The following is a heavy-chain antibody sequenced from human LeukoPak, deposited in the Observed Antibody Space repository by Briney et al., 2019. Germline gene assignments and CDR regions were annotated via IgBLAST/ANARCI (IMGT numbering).Heavy chain of an antibody. CDR3: AGIDSVIAFDI. J-gene: IGHJ3*02. CDR2: IYYSGST. CDR1: GGSISSSSYY. V-gene: IGHV4-39*01. D-gene: IGHD3-16*02. Sequence: SETLSPTCTVSGGSISSSSYYWGWIRQPPGKGLEWIGSIYYSGSTYHNPSLKSRVTISVDTSKNQFSLKLSSVTAADTAVYYCAGIDSVIAFDIWGQGTMVTVSS.